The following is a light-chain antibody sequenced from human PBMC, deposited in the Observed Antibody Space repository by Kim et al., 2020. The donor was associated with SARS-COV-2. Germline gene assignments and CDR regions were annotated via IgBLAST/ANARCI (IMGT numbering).Light chain of an antibody. CDR1: SCNSATYD. J-gene: IGLJ3*02. CDR3: QTYDTSLSGSWI. V-gene: IGLV1-40*01. CDR2: GDN. Sequence: RGAITCTASSCNSATYDLHWYQQLPGTAPKLLIYGDNNRPSGVPYRFSGSKSGTSASLAITGLQAEDEADYYCQTYDTSLSGSWIFGGGTKVTVL.